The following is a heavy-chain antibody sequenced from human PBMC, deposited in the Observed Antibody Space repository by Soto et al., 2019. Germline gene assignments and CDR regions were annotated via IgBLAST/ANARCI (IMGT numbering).Heavy chain of an antibody. V-gene: IGHV3-23*01. D-gene: IGHD3-22*01. CDR2: ISGSGGST. CDR3: AKDPQWSPYYYYDSSGYFDY. Sequence: PGGSLRLSCAASGFTFSSYAMSWVRRAPGKGLEWVSAISGSGGSTYYADSVKGRFTISRDNSKNTLYLQLNSLGAEDTAVYYCAKDPQWSPYYYYDSSGYFDYWGQGTLVTVSS. J-gene: IGHJ4*02. CDR1: GFTFSSYA.